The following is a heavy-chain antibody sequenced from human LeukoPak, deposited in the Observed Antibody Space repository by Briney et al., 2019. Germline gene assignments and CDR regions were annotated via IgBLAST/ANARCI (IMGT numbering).Heavy chain of an antibody. J-gene: IGHJ4*02. CDR1: GGSISSSY. Sequence: SETLSLTCTVSGGSISSSYWSWIRQPAGKGLEWIGRMYSSESANYNPSLKSRVTMSVDMSKNQFSLKLSSVTAADTAVYYCARLGDSSGYHYFDYWGQGTLVTLSS. D-gene: IGHD3-22*01. CDR2: MYSSESA. V-gene: IGHV4-4*07. CDR3: ARLGDSSGYHYFDY.